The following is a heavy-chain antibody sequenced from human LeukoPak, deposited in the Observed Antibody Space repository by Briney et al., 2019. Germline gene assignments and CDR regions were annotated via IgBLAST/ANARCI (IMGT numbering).Heavy chain of an antibody. CDR1: GFTFSSYS. CDR2: ISSSSSYI. CDR3: ARTSDYGDFSDY. J-gene: IGHJ4*02. D-gene: IGHD4-17*01. Sequence: SGGSLRLSCAASGFTFSSYSMNWVRQAPGKGLEWVSSISSSSSYIYYADSVKGRFTISRDNAKNSLYLQMNSLRAEDTAVYYCARTSDYGDFSDYWGQGTLVTVSS. V-gene: IGHV3-21*01.